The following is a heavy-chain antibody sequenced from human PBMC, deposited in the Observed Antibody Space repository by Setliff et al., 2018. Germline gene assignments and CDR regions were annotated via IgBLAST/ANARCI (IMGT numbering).Heavy chain of an antibody. Sequence: SETLSLTCTVSGGSISSGGYYWSWIRQHPGKGLEWIGYIYYSGSTSCYNPSLKSRVTISVDTSKNQFSLKLSSVTAADTAIYYCARHDARGYYYYMDVWGEGTTVTVSS. CDR1: GGSISSGGYY. V-gene: IGHV4-31*03. D-gene: IGHD3-10*01. J-gene: IGHJ6*03. CDR3: ARHDARGYYYYMDV. CDR2: IYYSGSTS.